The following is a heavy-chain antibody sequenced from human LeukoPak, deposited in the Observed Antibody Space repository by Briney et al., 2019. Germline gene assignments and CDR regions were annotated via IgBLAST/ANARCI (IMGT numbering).Heavy chain of an antibody. CDR3: ARLMGDRTIYDS. CDR2: INEDGSQK. CDR1: GFRFSDFY. Sequence: PGGSLRLSCAASGFRFSDFYMNWVRQAPGKGLEWVANINEDGSQKNYVDSVKGRFTVSRDNAKNSLYLQMNSLRAEDTAVYYCARLMGDRTIYDSWGQGTLVTVSS. V-gene: IGHV3-7*01. J-gene: IGHJ4*02. D-gene: IGHD1-26*01.